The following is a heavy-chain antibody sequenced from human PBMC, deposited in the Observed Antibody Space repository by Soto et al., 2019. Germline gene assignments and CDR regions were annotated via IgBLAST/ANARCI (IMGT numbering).Heavy chain of an antibody. CDR2: VNPNGGIT. CDR1: GYTFTNYF. V-gene: IGHV1-46*01. Sequence: QVQLVQSGAEVKKPGASVKVSCKASGYTFTNYFMHWLRQAPGQGLEWLGFVNPNGGITSYPQKFQGRVPMARDTSTSTVYMELTSLRPEDTAVYYCARVRRGYSYSYGWSGDAFDIWGQWTMVTVSS. J-gene: IGHJ3*02. D-gene: IGHD5-18*01. CDR3: ARVRRGYSYSYGWSGDAFDI.